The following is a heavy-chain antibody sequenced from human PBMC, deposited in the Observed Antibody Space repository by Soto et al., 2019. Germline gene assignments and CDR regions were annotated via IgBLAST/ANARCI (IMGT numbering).Heavy chain of an antibody. CDR3: AKRKFCPSTTCFDY. V-gene: IGHV3-11*06. J-gene: IGHJ4*02. Sequence: GGSMRLSCAASGFTISDYYMSWISQAPGKGLEWVSYISSSSSYTNYADSVKGRFTISRDNAKNSLYLQMNSLRVEDTAVYYCAKRKFCPSTTCFDYWCQGTPVTSPQ. CDR2: ISSSSSYT. D-gene: IGHD2-2*01. CDR1: GFTISDYY.